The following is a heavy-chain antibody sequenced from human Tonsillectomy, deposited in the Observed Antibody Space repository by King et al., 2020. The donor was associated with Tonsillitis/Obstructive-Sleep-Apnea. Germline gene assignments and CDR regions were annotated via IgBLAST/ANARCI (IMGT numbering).Heavy chain of an antibody. CDR3: AKDRSHSYYGSGADY. Sequence: VQLVESGGGLVQPGRSLRLSCAASGFTFDDYAMHWVRHAPGKGLEWVSGISWNSGSMGYADSVKGRFTISRDNAKNSLYLQMNSLRPEDTALYYCAKDRSHSYYGSGADYRGEGALVILSS. V-gene: IGHV3-9*01. CDR1: GFTFDDYA. CDR2: ISWNSGSM. J-gene: IGHJ4*02. D-gene: IGHD3-10*01.